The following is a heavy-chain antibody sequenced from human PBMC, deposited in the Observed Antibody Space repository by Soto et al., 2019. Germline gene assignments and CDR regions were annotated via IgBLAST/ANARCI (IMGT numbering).Heavy chain of an antibody. J-gene: IGHJ4*02. Sequence: ESLSLTCAVSGYSISSGYYWGWIRRHPGKGLEWIGSIYHSGSTYYNPSLKSRVTISVDTSKNQFSLKLSSVTAADTAVYYCARELYDSSGYPGYWGQGTLGTV. V-gene: IGHV4-38-2*02. D-gene: IGHD3-22*01. CDR1: GYSISSGYY. CDR2: IYHSGST. CDR3: ARELYDSSGYPGY.